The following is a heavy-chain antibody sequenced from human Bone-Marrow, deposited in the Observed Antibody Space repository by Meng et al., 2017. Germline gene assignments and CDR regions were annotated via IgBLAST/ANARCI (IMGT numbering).Heavy chain of an antibody. V-gene: IGHV1-69*01. Sequence: VGLVASGAEVRKPGSSVKVSCKASGGTFSSYAISWVRQAPGQGLEWMGGIIPIFGTANYAQKFQGRVTITADESTSTAYMELSSLRSEDTAVYYCARDLGYCSGGSCENYFDYWGQGTLVTVSS. J-gene: IGHJ4*02. D-gene: IGHD2-15*01. CDR3: ARDLGYCSGGSCENYFDY. CDR1: GGTFSSYA. CDR2: IIPIFGTA.